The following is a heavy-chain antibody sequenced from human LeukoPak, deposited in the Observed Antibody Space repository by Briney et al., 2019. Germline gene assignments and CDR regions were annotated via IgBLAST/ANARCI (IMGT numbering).Heavy chain of an antibody. D-gene: IGHD3-10*01. CDR2: MSADSATT. CDR3: ARKSASGNYPLDY. J-gene: IGHJ4*02. CDR1: GFTFSTYS. Sequence: GGSLRLSCAASGFTFSTYSMNWVRQAPGKGLEWVSVMSADSATTFYADSVKGRFTISRDNAKNTVFLQMSSLRAEDTALYYCARKSASGNYPLDYWGQGTLVTVSS. V-gene: IGHV3-23*01.